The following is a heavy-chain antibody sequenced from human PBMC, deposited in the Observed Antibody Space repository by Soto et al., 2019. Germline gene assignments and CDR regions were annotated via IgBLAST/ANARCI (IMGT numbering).Heavy chain of an antibody. CDR3: AGKNDY. CDR1: GFTFSSYA. Sequence: QVQLVESGGGVVQPGRSLRLSCAASGFTFSSYAMHWVRQAPGKGLEWVEVISYDGSNKYYADSVKGRFTISRDNSKNTLYLQMNSLRAEDTAVYYCAGKNDYWGQGTLVTVSS. CDR2: ISYDGSNK. V-gene: IGHV3-30-3*01. J-gene: IGHJ4*02.